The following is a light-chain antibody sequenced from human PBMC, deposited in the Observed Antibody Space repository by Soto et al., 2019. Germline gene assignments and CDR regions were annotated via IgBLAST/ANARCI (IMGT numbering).Light chain of an antibody. Sequence: EIVLTQSPATMSLSPGERATLSCRTSQSVSRNLAWYQQKPGQAPRLLIYDASQRATGIAARFSGSGSGTDFTLTISSLEPEDFAHYYRQHRSNWPAFGGGTKVEIK. J-gene: IGKJ4*01. CDR3: QHRSNWPA. V-gene: IGKV3-11*01. CDR2: DAS. CDR1: QSVSRN.